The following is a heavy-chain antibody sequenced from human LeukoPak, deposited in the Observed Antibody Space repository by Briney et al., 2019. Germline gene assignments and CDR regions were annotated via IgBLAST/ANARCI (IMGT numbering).Heavy chain of an antibody. CDR1: GFTFSSYA. CDR3: AKVPGYDFWSGYYNYFDY. CDR2: ISGSGGST. V-gene: IGHV3-23*01. D-gene: IGHD3-3*01. J-gene: IGHJ4*02. Sequence: PGGSLRLSCAASGFTFSSYAMSWVRQAPGKGLEWVSAISGSGGSTYYADSVKGRFTTSRDNSKNTLYLQMNSLRAEDTAVYYCAKVPGYDFWSGYYNYFDYWGQGTLVTVSS.